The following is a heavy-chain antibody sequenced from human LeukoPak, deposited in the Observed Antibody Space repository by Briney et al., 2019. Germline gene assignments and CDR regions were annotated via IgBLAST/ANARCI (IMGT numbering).Heavy chain of an antibody. Sequence: ASVKVSCKASGYTFTGYYMHWVRQAPGQGLEWMGRINPNSGGTNYAQKSQGRVTMTRDTSISTAYMELSRLRSDDTAVYYCAITADYGDYGDAFDIWGQGTMVTVSS. V-gene: IGHV1-2*06. J-gene: IGHJ3*02. CDR3: AITADYGDYGDAFDI. CDR1: GYTFTGYY. CDR2: INPNSGGT. D-gene: IGHD4-17*01.